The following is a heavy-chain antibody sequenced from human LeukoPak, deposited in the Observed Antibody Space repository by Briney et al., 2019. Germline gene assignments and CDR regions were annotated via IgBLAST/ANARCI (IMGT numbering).Heavy chain of an antibody. CDR3: ARVAYYDSSGYYSPFDY. Sequence: GGSLRLSCAASGFTFSSYGMHWVRQAPGKGLEWVSFIYSDGNTYFADSVKGRFTISRDNSKNTLYLQMNSLRAEDTAVYYCARVAYYDSSGYYSPFDYWGQGTLVTVSS. D-gene: IGHD3-22*01. J-gene: IGHJ4*02. CDR2: IYSDGNT. V-gene: IGHV3-66*01. CDR1: GFTFSSYG.